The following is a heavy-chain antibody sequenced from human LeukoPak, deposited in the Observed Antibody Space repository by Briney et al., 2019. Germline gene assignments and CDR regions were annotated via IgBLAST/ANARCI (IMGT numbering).Heavy chain of an antibody. D-gene: IGHD3-22*01. V-gene: IGHV1-18*01. CDR2: ISGYNGNT. CDR1: GYTFTSYG. Sequence: AASVKVSCKASGYTFTSYGISWVRQAPGQGLEWMGWISGYNGNTKYAQKFQGRVTLTTDTSTSTAYMELWSLRSDDTALYYCARGGWYYYDSSGYYLIDNWGQGTLVTVSS. J-gene: IGHJ4*02. CDR3: ARGGWYYYDSSGYYLIDN.